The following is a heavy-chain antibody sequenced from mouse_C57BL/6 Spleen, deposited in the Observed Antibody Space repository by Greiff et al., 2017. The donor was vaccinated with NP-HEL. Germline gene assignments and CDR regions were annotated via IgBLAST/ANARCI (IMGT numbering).Heavy chain of an antibody. J-gene: IGHJ3*01. CDR1: GFTFSSYG. Sequence: EVQVVESGGDLVKPGGSLKLSCAASGFTFSSYGMSWVRQTPDKRLEWVATISSGGSYTYYPDSVKGRFTISRDNAKNTLYLQMSSLKSEDTAMYYCARHTDYEGGGPWFAYWGQGTLVTVSA. CDR2: ISSGGSYT. V-gene: IGHV5-6*01. CDR3: ARHTDYEGGGPWFAY. D-gene: IGHD2-4*01.